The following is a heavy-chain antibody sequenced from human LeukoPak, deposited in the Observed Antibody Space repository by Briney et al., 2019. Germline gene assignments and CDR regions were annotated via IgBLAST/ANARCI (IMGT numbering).Heavy chain of an antibody. D-gene: IGHD3-9*01. CDR1: GFTFDDYA. J-gene: IGHJ6*02. V-gene: IGHV3-9*01. CDR2: ISWNSGSI. CDR3: AKDGPSNYDILTGYYPFSYGMDV. Sequence: GGSLRLSCAASGFTFDDYAMHWVRQAPGEGLEWVSGISWNSGSIGYADSVKGRFTISRDNAKNSLYLQMNSLRAEDTALYYCAKDGPSNYDILTGYYPFSYGMDVWGQGTTVTVSS.